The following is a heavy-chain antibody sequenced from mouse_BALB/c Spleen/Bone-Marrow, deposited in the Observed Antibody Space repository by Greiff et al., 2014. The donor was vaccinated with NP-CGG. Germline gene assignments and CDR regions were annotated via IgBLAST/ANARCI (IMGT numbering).Heavy chain of an antibody. V-gene: IGHV1-54*01. Sequence: VKLMESGAELVRPGTSVKVSRKGSGYAFTNYLIEWVKQRPGQGLEWIGVINSGSGGTKYNEKFKGRATLTADKSSSTAYMQLSSLTSDDSAVYFCARAITDAMDYWGQGTSVTVSS. CDR3: ARAITDAMDY. CDR1: GYAFTNYL. D-gene: IGHD2-4*01. CDR2: INSGSGGT. J-gene: IGHJ4*01.